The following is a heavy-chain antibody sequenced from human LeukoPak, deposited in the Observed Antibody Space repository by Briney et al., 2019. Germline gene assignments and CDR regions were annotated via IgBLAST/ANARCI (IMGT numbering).Heavy chain of an antibody. CDR3: ARAMGYFVY. J-gene: IGHJ4*02. D-gene: IGHD3-16*01. Sequence: GGSLRLSCAASGFAFSSYWMTWVRQAPGKGLEWVANIKQDGSEKYYVDSVKGRFTISRDNAKNSLYLQMNSLRAENTAVYYCARAMGYFVYWGQGTLVTVSS. CDR2: IKQDGSEK. V-gene: IGHV3-7*01. CDR1: GFAFSSYW.